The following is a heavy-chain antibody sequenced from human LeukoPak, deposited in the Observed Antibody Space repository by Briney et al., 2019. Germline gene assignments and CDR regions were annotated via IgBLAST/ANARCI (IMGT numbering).Heavy chain of an antibody. D-gene: IGHD2-2*01. V-gene: IGHV4-30-4*01. CDR2: IYYSGST. J-gene: IGHJ5*02. CDR3: ARHFSRGYALNWFDP. Sequence: SQTLSLTCTVSGGSISSGDYYWRWIRQPPGKGLEWIGYIYYSGSTYYNPSLKSRVTISVDTSKNQFSLKLSSVTAADTAVYYCARHFSRGYALNWFDPWGQGTLVTVSS. CDR1: GGSISSGDYY.